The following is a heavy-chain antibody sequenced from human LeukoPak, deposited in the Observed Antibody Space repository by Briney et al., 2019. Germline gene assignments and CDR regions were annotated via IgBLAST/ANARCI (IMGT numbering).Heavy chain of an antibody. CDR3: ARDPRYYYDSSGYLDY. J-gene: IGHJ4*02. V-gene: IGHV3-30*03. CDR1: GFTFSSYG. CDR2: ISYDGSNK. D-gene: IGHD3-22*01. Sequence: PGRSLRLSCAASGFTFSSYGMHWVRQAPGKGLEWVAVISYDGSNKYYADSVKGRFTISRDNSKNTLHLQMNSLRAEDTAVYYCARDPRYYYDSSGYLDYWGQGTLVTVSS.